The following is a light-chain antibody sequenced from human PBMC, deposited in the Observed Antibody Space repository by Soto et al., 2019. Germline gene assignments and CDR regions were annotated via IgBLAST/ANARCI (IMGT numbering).Light chain of an antibody. Sequence: DIVMTQSPLSLPVTTGEPASISCRSSQSLLHSNGYNYLDWYLQKPGQSPQLLIYLVSSRASGVPDRISGSGSGTDFTLKISRVEAEDVGVYYCMQALQTPITFGQGTRLEIK. J-gene: IGKJ5*01. CDR3: MQALQTPIT. V-gene: IGKV2-28*01. CDR1: QSLLHSNGYNY. CDR2: LVS.